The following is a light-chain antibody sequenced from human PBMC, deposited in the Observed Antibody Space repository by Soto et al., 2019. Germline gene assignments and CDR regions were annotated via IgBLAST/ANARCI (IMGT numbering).Light chain of an antibody. CDR2: EVS. CDR1: SSDVGGYKY. CDR3: SAYGGTNLGIL. V-gene: IGLV2-8*01. Sequence: QSVLTQSPSASGSLGQSVTISCTGTSSDVGGYKYVSWFQQHPGKAPKLMIYEVSKRPSGVPARFSGSKSGNTASLTISGLQAEDEADYYCSAYGGTNLGILFGGGTKLTVL. J-gene: IGLJ2*01.